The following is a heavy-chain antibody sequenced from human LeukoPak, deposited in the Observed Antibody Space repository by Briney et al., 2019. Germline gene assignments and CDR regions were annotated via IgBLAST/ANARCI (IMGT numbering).Heavy chain of an antibody. CDR2: ISSSGSTI. J-gene: IGHJ6*03. D-gene: IGHD2-2*01. CDR3: ARARYCSSTSCRVGYYYMDV. V-gene: IGHV3-11*04. Sequence: GGSLRLSCAASGFTFSDYYMSWIRQAPGKGLEWVSYISSSGSTIYYADSVKGRFTISRDNAKNSLYLQMNSLRAEDTAVYYCARARYCSSTSCRVGYYYMDVWGKGTTVTVSS. CDR1: GFTFSDYY.